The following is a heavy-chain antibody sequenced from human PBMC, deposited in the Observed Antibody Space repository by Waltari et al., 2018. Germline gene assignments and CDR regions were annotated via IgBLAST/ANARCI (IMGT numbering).Heavy chain of an antibody. CDR3: AKEGDEYISQHDEF. CDR2: ISHDGTVT. Sequence: QVQVVESGGGVVQPGTSLRLSCATSGFTFSKYGMDWVRQAPGKGLEWVAVISHDGTVTHYADSVRGRFTISRDNSNNALFLQMNSLRVEDTAVYYCAKEGDEYISQHDEFWGQGTLVTVSS. D-gene: IGHD2-2*01. V-gene: IGHV3-30*18. CDR1: GFTFSKYG. J-gene: IGHJ4*02.